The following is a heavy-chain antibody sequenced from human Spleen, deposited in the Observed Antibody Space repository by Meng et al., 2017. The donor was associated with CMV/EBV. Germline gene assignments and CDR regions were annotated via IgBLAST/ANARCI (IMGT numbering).Heavy chain of an antibody. CDR2: ISQSGRT. J-gene: IGHJ4*02. Sequence: LTCAVCGGSFRVYYWSWIRQAPGKGLEWVGEISQSGRTNYNLALKSRVSMSVHTSERQFSLELSSVTAADSAVYYCARQGRVYFDYWGKG. CDR3: ARQGRVYFDY. V-gene: IGHV4-34*01. D-gene: IGHD3-10*01. CDR1: GGSFRVYY.